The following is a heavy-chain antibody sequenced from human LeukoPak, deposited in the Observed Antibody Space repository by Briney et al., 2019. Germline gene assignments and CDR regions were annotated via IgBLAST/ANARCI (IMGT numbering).Heavy chain of an antibody. CDR1: LDSTTSNF. Sequence: SETLSLTCTVSLDSTTSNFWSWVRQPPGKGQEWIGEIHRSGSPNYNPSLQSRVTISIDRSRNQIALELSSVTAADTAVYYCAREILGGFNPGAYWGQGTLVTVSS. D-gene: IGHD1-14*01. CDR3: AREILGGFNPGAY. V-gene: IGHV4-4*02. CDR2: IHRSGSP. J-gene: IGHJ4*02.